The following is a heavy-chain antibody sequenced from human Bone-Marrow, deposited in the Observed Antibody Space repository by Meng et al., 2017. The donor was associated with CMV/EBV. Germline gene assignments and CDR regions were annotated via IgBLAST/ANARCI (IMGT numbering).Heavy chain of an antibody. CDR3: ARMNEGARRPRGMDV. CDR2: IFSNDEK. Sequence: SGPTLVQPTETFTLPCTVSGLSLSNSKMGVSWIRQPPGKALEWLAHIFSNDEKSYSTSLKSRLTISKDTSKSQVVLTMTNMDPVDTATYYCARMNEGARRPRGMDVWGHGTTVTASS. J-gene: IGHJ6*02. V-gene: IGHV2-26*01. CDR1: GLSLSNSKMG. D-gene: IGHD1-26*01.